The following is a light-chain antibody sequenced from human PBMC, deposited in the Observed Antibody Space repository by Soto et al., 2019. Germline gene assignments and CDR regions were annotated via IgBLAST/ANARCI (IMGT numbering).Light chain of an antibody. Sequence: EIVFTQSPATLSLSPGDSATLSCRASQSVSNYIAWYQHKPGQAPRLLIYDASNRAAGIPTRFRGRGSGTYFTLTITSLAPEDSAVYYCQLRSSWPTFGGGTKVEIK. CDR2: DAS. V-gene: IGKV3-11*01. CDR1: QSVSNY. J-gene: IGKJ4*01. CDR3: QLRSSWPT.